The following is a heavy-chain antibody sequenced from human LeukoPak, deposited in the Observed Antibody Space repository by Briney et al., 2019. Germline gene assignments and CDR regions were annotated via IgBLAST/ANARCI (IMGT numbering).Heavy chain of an antibody. CDR2: IYYSGST. Sequence: SETLSLTCTVSGGSISSYYWSWIRQPPGKGLEWIGYIYYSGSTNYKSSLKSRATISVDTSKNQFSLRLRSVTAADTAVYFCARGDRGYSYGYLGRWFDPWGQGTLVTVSS. J-gene: IGHJ5*02. CDR3: ARGDRGYSYGYLGRWFDP. V-gene: IGHV4-59*01. CDR1: GGSISSYY. D-gene: IGHD5-18*01.